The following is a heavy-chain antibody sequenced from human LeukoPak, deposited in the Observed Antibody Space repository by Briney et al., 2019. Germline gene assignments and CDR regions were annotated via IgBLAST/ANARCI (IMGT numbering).Heavy chain of an antibody. D-gene: IGHD2-2*01. CDR3: ARFTGYCSGTSCYPNAYDI. CDR2: IYTSGST. V-gene: IGHV4-61*02. Sequence: SETLSLTCTVSGYSISSGSYYWTWIRQPAGKGLEWIGRIYTSGSTNYNPSLKSRVTISLDTSKNQCSLKLSSVTAADTAVYYCARFTGYCSGTSCYPNAYDIWGQGTTVTVSS. J-gene: IGHJ3*02. CDR1: GYSISSGSYY.